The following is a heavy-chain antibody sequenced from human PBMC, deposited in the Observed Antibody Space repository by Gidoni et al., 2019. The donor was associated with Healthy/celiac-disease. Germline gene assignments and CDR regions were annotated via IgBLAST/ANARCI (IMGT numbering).Heavy chain of an antibody. CDR2: IAYRGST. D-gene: IGHD6-19*01. J-gene: IGHJ4*02. CDR3: ARVGVGGWYFDY. V-gene: IGHV4-31*03. Sequence: QVQLQESGPGLVKPSQTLSLTCTVTGDSISSGGYYWSWIRQHPGKGLEWLGAIAYRGSTYYNPSLTSRVTISVDTSKNQFSLKLSSVTAADTAVYYCARVGVGGWYFDYWGQGTLVTVSS. CDR1: GDSISSGGYY.